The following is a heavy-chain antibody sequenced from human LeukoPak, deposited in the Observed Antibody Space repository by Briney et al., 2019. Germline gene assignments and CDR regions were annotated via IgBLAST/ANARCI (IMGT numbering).Heavy chain of an antibody. CDR3: ARGRYNYGSLSYSFDY. J-gene: IGHJ4*02. D-gene: IGHD5-18*01. Sequence: GGSLRLSCAASGLTFSSYEMSWVRQAPGKGLEWVSYITSGSTIYYADSVKGRFTISRNNAKNSLYLQMNSLRGEDTAVYYCARGRYNYGSLSYSFDYWGQGTLVTVSS. V-gene: IGHV3-48*03. CDR2: ITSGSTI. CDR1: GLTFSSYE.